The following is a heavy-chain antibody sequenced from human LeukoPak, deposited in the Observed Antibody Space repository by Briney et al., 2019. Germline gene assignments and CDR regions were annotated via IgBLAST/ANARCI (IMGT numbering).Heavy chain of an antibody. Sequence: PGGSLRLSCAASGFTFSNAWMSWVRQAPGKGLQWVSAISGSGGSTYYADSVKGRFTISRDNSKNTLYLQMNSLRAEDTAVYYCAKVGGRGYYYYYMDVWGKGTTVTISS. D-gene: IGHD2-15*01. J-gene: IGHJ6*03. CDR3: AKVGGRGYYYYYMDV. V-gene: IGHV3-23*01. CDR2: ISGSGGST. CDR1: GFTFSNAW.